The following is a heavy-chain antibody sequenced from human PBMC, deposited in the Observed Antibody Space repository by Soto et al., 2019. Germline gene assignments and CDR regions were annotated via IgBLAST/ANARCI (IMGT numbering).Heavy chain of an antibody. D-gene: IGHD3-9*01. CDR2: MNPNSGNT. J-gene: IGHJ6*02. V-gene: IGHV1-8*01. CDR3: ARGIELRYFDWLLSYYYGMDV. CDR1: VYTFTSYD. Sequence: GXSVKVSCKASVYTFTSYDINWVRQATGQGLEWMGWMNPNSGNTGYAQKFQGRVTMTRNTSISTAYMELSSLRSEDTAVYYCARGIELRYFDWLLSYYYGMDVWGQGTTVTVSS.